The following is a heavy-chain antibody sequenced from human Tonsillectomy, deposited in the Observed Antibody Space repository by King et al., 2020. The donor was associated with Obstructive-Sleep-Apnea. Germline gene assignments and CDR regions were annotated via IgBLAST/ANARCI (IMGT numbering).Heavy chain of an antibody. Sequence: QLVQSGVEVKKPGESLKISCKGSGYTFTSYWIGWVRQVPGKGLEWMGIIHPGDSNIRYSPSFQGQGTISADKSINTAYLQWSSLKASDTAMYYCARPGVSFSLTWYYFDYWGQGTLVTVSS. CDR3: ARPGVSFSLTWYYFDY. V-gene: IGHV5-51*01. J-gene: IGHJ4*02. D-gene: IGHD3-16*02. CDR2: IHPGDSNI. CDR1: GYTFTSYW.